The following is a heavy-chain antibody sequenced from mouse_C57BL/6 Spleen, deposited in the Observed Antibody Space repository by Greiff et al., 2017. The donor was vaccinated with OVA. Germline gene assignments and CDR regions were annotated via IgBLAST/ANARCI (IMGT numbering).Heavy chain of an antibody. CDR2: IDPSDSYT. V-gene: IGHV1-69*01. CDR3: ARSRTAQAIAFDY. Sequence: QVQLQQSGAELVMPGASVKLSCKASGYTFTSYWMHWVKQRPGQGLEWIGEIDPSDSYTNYNQKFKGKSTLTVDKSSSTAYMQLSSLTSEDSAVYYCARSRTAQAIAFDYWGQGTTLTVSS. J-gene: IGHJ2*01. D-gene: IGHD3-2*02. CDR1: GYTFTSYW.